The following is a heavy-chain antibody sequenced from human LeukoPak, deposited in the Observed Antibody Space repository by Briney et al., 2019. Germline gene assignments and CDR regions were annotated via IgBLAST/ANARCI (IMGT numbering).Heavy chain of an antibody. CDR1: GGSISSGGYY. Sequence: SETLSLTCTVSGGSISSGGYYWSWIRQHPGKGLEWIGNIFYSGSTYYSPSLKSRVTMSVDTSKNQFSLKLSSVTAADTAVYYCARRGYDYVWGSYLDLGAFDIWGQGTMVTVSS. CDR2: IFYSGST. CDR3: ARRGYDYVWGSYLDLGAFDI. D-gene: IGHD3-16*01. J-gene: IGHJ3*02. V-gene: IGHV4-39*01.